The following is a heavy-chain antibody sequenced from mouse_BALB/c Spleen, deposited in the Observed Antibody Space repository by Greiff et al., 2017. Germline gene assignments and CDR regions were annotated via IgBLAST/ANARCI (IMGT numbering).Heavy chain of an antibody. CDR3: ARFEGTNYFDY. V-gene: IGHV1-69*02. Sequence: QVQLQQSGAELVKPGASVKLSCKASGYTFTSYWMHWVKQRPGQGLEWIGEIDPSDSYTNYNQKFKGKATLTVDKSSSTAYMQLSSLTSEDSAVYYCARFEGTNYFDYWGQGTTLTVSS. CDR1: GYTFTSYW. CDR2: IDPSDSYT. D-gene: IGHD3-3*01. J-gene: IGHJ2*01.